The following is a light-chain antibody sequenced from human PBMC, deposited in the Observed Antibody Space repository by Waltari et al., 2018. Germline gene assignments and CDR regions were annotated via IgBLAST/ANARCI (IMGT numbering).Light chain of an antibody. J-gene: IGLJ2*01. Sequence: SSELTQGPAVSVAMGQAVRSTCQGDRLRSYYASGYQQRPGQAPIRVRYDKDNRPSGVPDRFSGSSSHNTASLNITGAQAEDEASYYGHSRDGSGVASSFGGGTKLTVL. CDR3: HSRDGSGVASS. V-gene: IGLV3-19*01. CDR2: DKD. CDR1: RLRSYY.